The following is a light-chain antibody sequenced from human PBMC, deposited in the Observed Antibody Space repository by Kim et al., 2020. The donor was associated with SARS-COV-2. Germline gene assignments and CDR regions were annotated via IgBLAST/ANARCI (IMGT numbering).Light chain of an antibody. CDR3: QQHYSVPRT. J-gene: IGKJ1*01. CDR1: QSVLNRSNNRDY. CDR2: WAS. V-gene: IGKV4-1*01. Sequence: DIVMTQSPDSLSVSLGETATINCKSSQSVLNRSNNRDYLVWYQQKPGQPPKLLICWASTRESGVPDRFSGSGSGTDFTLTITNLQAEDAAVYFCQQHYSVPRTFGQGTKVEI.